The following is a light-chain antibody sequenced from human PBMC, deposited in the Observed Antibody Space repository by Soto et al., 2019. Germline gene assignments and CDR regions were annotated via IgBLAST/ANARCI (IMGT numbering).Light chain of an antibody. V-gene: IGLV2-14*01. J-gene: IGLJ1*01. Sequence: QSVLTQPASVSGSPGQSIAISCTGTSSDVGNYNYVSWYQQHPDKAPKLMIFDVSNRPSGVSDRFSGSKSGNTASLTISGLQADDEADYYCTSYTSLSTYVFGTGTKVTV. CDR2: DVS. CDR1: SSDVGNYNY. CDR3: TSYTSLSTYV.